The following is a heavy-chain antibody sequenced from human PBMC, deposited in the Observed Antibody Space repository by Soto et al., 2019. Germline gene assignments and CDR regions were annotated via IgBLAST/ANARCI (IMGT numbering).Heavy chain of an antibody. CDR1: GYTFTSYG. J-gene: IGHJ4*02. Sequence: ASVKVSCKASGYTFTSYGISWVRQAPGQRLEWMGWINAGNGNTKYSQKFQGRVTITRDTSASTAYMELSSLRSEDTAMYYCARAVAVPASCDYWGQGTLVTVSS. V-gene: IGHV1-3*01. D-gene: IGHD6-19*01. CDR2: INAGNGNT. CDR3: ARAVAVPASCDY.